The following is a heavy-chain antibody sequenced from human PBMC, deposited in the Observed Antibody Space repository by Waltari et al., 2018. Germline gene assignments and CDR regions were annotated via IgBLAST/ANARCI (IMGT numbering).Heavy chain of an antibody. CDR2: IKRDGSET. CDR1: GFTFSAYW. J-gene: IGHJ5*02. Sequence: EVQVVESGGGLVQPGGSLRLSCAASGFTFSAYWMHWVRQVPGKGLLGIALIKRDGSETNYADSVKGRFTIARDNAKNTVFLEMISLKAEDTAIYYCAKDGNRGSRSLDPWGQGTLVTVSS. D-gene: IGHD1-26*01. V-gene: IGHV3-74*01. CDR3: AKDGNRGSRSLDP.